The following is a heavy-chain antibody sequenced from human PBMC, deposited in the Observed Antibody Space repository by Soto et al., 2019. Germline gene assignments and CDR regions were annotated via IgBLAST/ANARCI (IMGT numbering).Heavy chain of an antibody. CDR3: ATLSAPVDF. D-gene: IGHD6-6*01. J-gene: IGHJ4*02. V-gene: IGHV3-74*01. CDR2: INTDGTST. Sequence: PSETLSLSCEASGMNFGGYWMHWVRQAPGKGLVWVSEINTDGTSTSYADSLKGRFTISRDNARDTLYLQMNSLSVEDTAVYYCATLSAPVDFWGQGTLVTVSS. CDR1: GMNFGGYW.